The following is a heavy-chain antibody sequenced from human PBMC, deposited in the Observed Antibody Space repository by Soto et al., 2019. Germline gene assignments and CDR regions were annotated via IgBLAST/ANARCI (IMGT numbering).Heavy chain of an antibody. CDR1: GYTFTSYA. CDR3: ARGDYYDIHDY. V-gene: IGHV1-3*01. J-gene: IGHJ4*02. CDR2: ISAGNGNT. D-gene: IGHD3-22*01. Sequence: QVQLVQSGAEVKKPGASVKVSCKASGYTFTSYAMHWVRQAPGQRLEWMGWISAGNGNTKYSQKFQGRVTITRDTSASTAYMELSSLRSEDTAVYYCARGDYYDIHDYWGQGTLVTVSS.